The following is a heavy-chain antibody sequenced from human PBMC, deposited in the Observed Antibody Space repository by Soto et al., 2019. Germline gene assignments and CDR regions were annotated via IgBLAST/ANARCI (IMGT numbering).Heavy chain of an antibody. J-gene: IGHJ4*02. D-gene: IGHD3-9*01. CDR3: AKDPRLDILTGPFDY. CDR2: ISYDGSNK. CDR1: GLTFSSYG. Sequence: QVQLVESGGGVVQPGRSLRLSCAASGLTFSSYGMHWVRQAPGKGLEWVAVISYDGSNKYYADSVKGRFTISRDNSKNTLYLQMNSLRAEDTAVYYCAKDPRLDILTGPFDYWGQGTLVTVSS. V-gene: IGHV3-30*18.